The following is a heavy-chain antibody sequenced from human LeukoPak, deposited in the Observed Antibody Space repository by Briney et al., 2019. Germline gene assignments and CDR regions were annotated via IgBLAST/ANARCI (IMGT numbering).Heavy chain of an antibody. V-gene: IGHV3-48*03. Sequence: GGSLRLSCAASGFTFSSYEMNWVRQAPGKGLEWLSYISSSGSTIYYADSVKGRFTISRDNAKNSLYLQMNSLRAEDTAVYYCARDGAVASKGGYYYGMDIWGQGTTVTVSS. CDR1: GFTFSSYE. CDR2: ISSSGSTI. CDR3: ARDGAVASKGGYYYGMDI. J-gene: IGHJ6*02. D-gene: IGHD6-19*01.